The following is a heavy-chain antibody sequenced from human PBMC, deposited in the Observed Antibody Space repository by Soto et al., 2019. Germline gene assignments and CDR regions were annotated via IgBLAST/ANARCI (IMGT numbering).Heavy chain of an antibody. V-gene: IGHV4-39*01. CDR1: GGSISDISYC. CDR3: ARHKSGSDWLDP. Sequence: PXETLSLTFTVSGGSISDISYCWGWIRQPPGKGLQWIGCMFYSGATYYNPSLKNRVTLSVDTSNNEFSLKLVSVTAPDTAVYYCARHKSGSDWLDPWGQGTLVTVPS. D-gene: IGHD2-15*01. CDR2: MFYSGAT. J-gene: IGHJ5*02.